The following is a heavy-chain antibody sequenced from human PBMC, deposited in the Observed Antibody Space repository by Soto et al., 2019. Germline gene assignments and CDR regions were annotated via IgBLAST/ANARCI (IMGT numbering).Heavy chain of an antibody. CDR2: ISRGGDDI. D-gene: IGHD6-13*01. Sequence: EVQLLESGGGLVQPGGSLRLSCAASGFTFRSYAMNWVRQAPGKGLEWVSAISRGGDDIYYADFVRGRFTVSRDNSKNTLYLQMNRLRADDTAVYYCAKLGWRGEPQVVGLPRTDYWGQGTLVTVSS. CDR1: GFTFRSYA. CDR3: AKLGWRGEPQVVGLPRTDY. J-gene: IGHJ4*02. V-gene: IGHV3-23*01.